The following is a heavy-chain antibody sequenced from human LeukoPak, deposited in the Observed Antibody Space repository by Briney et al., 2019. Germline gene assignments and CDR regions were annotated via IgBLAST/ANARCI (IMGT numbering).Heavy chain of an antibody. Sequence: PGGSLRLSCAASGFTFSAYAMSWVRQAPGKGLEWVSAISWDGGARLYADSVKGRFTISRDNSENTVSLQVTSLRAGDTAVYFRAKESLPHRGYYFDSWGRGNLITVSS. J-gene: IGHJ4*02. V-gene: IGHV3-23*01. CDR2: ISWDGGAR. D-gene: IGHD3-22*01. CDR1: GFTFSAYA. CDR3: AKESLPHRGYYFDS.